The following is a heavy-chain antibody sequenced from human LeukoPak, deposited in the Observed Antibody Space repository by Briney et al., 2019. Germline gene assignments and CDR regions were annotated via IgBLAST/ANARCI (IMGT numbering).Heavy chain of an antibody. V-gene: IGHV3-30*18. Sequence: GRSLRLSFAASGFTFSSYGMHWVRQAPGKGLEWVAVISYDGSNKYYADSVKGRFTISRDNSKNTLYLRMNSLRAEDTAVYYCAKVQVSRIAARRPLYPIDYWGQGTLVTVSS. CDR3: AKVQVSRIAARRPLYPIDY. CDR2: ISYDGSNK. D-gene: IGHD6-6*01. CDR1: GFTFSSYG. J-gene: IGHJ4*02.